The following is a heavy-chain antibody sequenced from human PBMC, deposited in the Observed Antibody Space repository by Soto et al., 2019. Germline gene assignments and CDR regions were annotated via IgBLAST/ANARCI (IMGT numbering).Heavy chain of an antibody. Sequence: GASVKVSCKASGYTFTSYDINWVRQATGQGLEWMGWMSPQSGNTGYAQNFQGRVIMTRDTSINTAYLELSSLRSEDTAVYHCARGVDAGLDYWGQGALVTVSS. CDR3: ARGVDAGLDY. V-gene: IGHV1-8*01. J-gene: IGHJ4*02. D-gene: IGHD6-13*01. CDR1: GYTFTSYD. CDR2: MSPQSGNT.